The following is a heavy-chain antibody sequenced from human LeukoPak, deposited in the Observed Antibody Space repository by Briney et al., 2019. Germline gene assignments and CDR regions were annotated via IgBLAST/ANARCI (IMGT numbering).Heavy chain of an antibody. Sequence: ASAKVSCKASGYTFTSYGISWVRQAPGQGLEWMGWISAYNGNTNYAQKLQGRVTMTTDTSTSTAYMELRSLRSDDTAVYYCARDDGYSSSWEFFDYWGQGTLVTDSS. CDR2: ISAYNGNT. CDR3: ARDDGYSSSWEFFDY. J-gene: IGHJ4*02. V-gene: IGHV1-18*01. D-gene: IGHD6-13*01. CDR1: GYTFTSYG.